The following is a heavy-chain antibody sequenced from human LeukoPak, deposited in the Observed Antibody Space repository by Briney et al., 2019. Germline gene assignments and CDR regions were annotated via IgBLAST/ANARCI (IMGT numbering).Heavy chain of an antibody. CDR1: GFTFRSSW. V-gene: IGHV3-74*01. D-gene: IGHD5-12*01. CDR2: INSDGTLT. CDR3: ARSGPEYYFDY. Sequence: GGSLRLSCAASGFTFRSSWMHWVRQVPGKGLVWVSRINSDGTLTTNADSVKGRFTISRDNSKNTLYLQMNSLRAEDTAVYYCARSGPEYYFDYWGQGTLVTVSS. J-gene: IGHJ4*02.